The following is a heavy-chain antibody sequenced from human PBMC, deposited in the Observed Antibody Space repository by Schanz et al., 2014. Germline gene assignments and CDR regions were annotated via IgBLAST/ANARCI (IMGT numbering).Heavy chain of an antibody. J-gene: IGHJ3*01. CDR2: ISTDGTNT. V-gene: IGHV3-30*04. D-gene: IGHD2-8*02. CDR3: TRDRGVLVTHNDALNL. Sequence: QVQLVESGGGVVQPGRSLRLSCAASGFTFRGHAMHWVRQAPGKGLEKVAAISTDGTNTYYAASVRGRFTISRDNSKNTVYIQMDSLRSEDKDVYYCTRDRGVLVTHNDALNLWGQGTMVSVSS. CDR1: GFTFRGHA.